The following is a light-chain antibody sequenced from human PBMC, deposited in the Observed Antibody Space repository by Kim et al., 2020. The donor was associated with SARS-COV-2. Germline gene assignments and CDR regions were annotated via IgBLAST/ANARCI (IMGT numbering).Light chain of an antibody. V-gene: IGLV2-14*03. CDR1: NSDIGDNNY. J-gene: IGLJ2*01. Sequence: GQSITISCTGTNSDIGDNNYVSWYQQHPGKAPKIMIYDVTKRPSGVSSRFSGSTSGNTASLTISGLQTEDEAHYYCSAYRTNTALLFGGGTQLTVL. CDR3: SAYRTNTALL. CDR2: DVT.